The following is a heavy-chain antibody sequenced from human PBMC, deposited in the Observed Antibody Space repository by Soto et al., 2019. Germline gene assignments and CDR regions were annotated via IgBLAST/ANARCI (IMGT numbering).Heavy chain of an antibody. CDR2: IIPIFGTA. Sequence: SVKVSCKAPGGTLNTYAISWVRQAPGQGLEWMGRIIPIFGTANFAQKFQDRVTITADESTSTAYMELNTLRPEDTAVYYCARDDPLIGSSPRYYLGMDVWGQGTTVTV. CDR3: ARDDPLIGSSPRYYLGMDV. D-gene: IGHD6-6*01. CDR1: GGTLNTYA. J-gene: IGHJ6*02. V-gene: IGHV1-69*13.